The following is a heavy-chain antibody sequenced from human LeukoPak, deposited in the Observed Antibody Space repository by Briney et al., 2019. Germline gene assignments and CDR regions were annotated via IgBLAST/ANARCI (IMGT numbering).Heavy chain of an antibody. CDR3: ARLIAVADPEIENYDY. D-gene: IGHD6-19*01. V-gene: IGHV4-39*01. Sequence: SETLSLTCTVSGGSISSSSYYWGRIRQPPGKGLEWIGSIYYSGSTYYNPSLKSRVTISVDTSKNQFSLKLSSVTAADTAVYYCARLIAVADPEIENYDYWGQGTLVTVSS. CDR2: IYYSGST. J-gene: IGHJ4*02. CDR1: GGSISSSSYY.